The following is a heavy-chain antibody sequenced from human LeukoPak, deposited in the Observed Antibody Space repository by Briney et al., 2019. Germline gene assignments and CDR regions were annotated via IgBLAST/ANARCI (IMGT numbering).Heavy chain of an antibody. CDR1: GYTFTSYD. D-gene: IGHD3-16*02. Sequence: ASVKVSCKASGYTFTSYDINWVRQATGQGLEWMGWMNPNSGNTGYAQKFQGRVTITRNTSISTAYMELSSLRSEDPAVYYCARGPNYDYVWGSYRYTEGRYYMDVWGKGTTVTVSS. CDR3: ARGPNYDYVWGSYRYTEGRYYMDV. CDR2: MNPNSGNT. V-gene: IGHV1-8*03. J-gene: IGHJ6*03.